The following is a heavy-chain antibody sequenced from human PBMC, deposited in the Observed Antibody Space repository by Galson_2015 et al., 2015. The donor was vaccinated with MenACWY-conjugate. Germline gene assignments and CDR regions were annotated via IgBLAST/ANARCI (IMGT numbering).Heavy chain of an antibody. Sequence: SLRLSCAASGFTFSSYWMNWVRQAPGKGLEWVSLIYSAGTTYYADSVKGRFTISRDNSENILYLQMNSLRAEDTAVYYCARDRDYGGYIFDCWGQGTLVTVSS. D-gene: IGHD4-17*01. V-gene: IGHV3-53*01. CDR2: IYSAGTT. CDR3: ARDRDYGGYIFDC. J-gene: IGHJ4*02. CDR1: GFTFSSYW.